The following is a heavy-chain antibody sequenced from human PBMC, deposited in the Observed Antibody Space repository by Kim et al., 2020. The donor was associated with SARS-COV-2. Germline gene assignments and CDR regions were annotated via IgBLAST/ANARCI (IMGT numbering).Heavy chain of an antibody. CDR1: GFTFSSYE. D-gene: IGHD2-15*01. CDR2: ISGGGITI. J-gene: IGHJ6*02. Sequence: GGSLRLSCAASGFTFSSYEMNWVRQAPGKGLEWVSYISGGGITIYYADSVKGRFTISRDNAKNSLYLQMNSLRAEDTAVYYCARDMVVVVAATGGHYYDYGLDVWGQGTTVTVSS. CDR3: ARDMVVVVAATGGHYYDYGLDV. V-gene: IGHV3-48*03.